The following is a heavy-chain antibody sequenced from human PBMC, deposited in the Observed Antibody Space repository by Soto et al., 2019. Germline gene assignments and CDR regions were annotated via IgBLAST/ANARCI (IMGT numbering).Heavy chain of an antibody. Sequence: PGGSLRLSCAGSGFPFGDFAMSWVRQGPGKGLEWISDISVSGGSSDYADSVKGRFTISRDNSKKTLYLEMNSLRAEDTAVYYCARAGGTTVTGLWHFDSWGQGTLVTVSS. CDR2: ISVSGGSS. CDR3: ARAGGTTVTGLWHFDS. V-gene: IGHV3-23*01. D-gene: IGHD4-17*01. J-gene: IGHJ4*02. CDR1: GFPFGDFA.